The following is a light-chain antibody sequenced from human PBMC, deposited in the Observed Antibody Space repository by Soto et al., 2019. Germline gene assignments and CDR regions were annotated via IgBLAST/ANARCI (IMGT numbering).Light chain of an antibody. CDR3: QHYHNSPIT. V-gene: IGKV3-20*01. CDR1: QSVSSTY. J-gene: IGKJ5*01. Sequence: EIVLTQSPGTLSLSPGERATLSCRASQSVSSTYLAWYQQKPGQAPRLLIYGASSRAPDIPDRFSGSGSGTDFTLTINRLEPEDLAVYFCQHYHNSPITFGQGTRLEIK. CDR2: GAS.